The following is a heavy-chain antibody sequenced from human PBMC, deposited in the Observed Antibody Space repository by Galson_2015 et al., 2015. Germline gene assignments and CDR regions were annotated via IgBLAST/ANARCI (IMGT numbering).Heavy chain of an antibody. V-gene: IGHV3-7*01. D-gene: IGHD6-19*01. Sequence: SLRLSCAASGFTFSSYWMSWVRQAPGKGLEWVANIRQDGSEKYYVDSVKGRFTISRDNAKNSLYLQMNSLRAEDTAVYYCARDTQWLVHGWVGWGQGTLVTVSS. J-gene: IGHJ4*02. CDR1: GFTFSSYW. CDR2: IRQDGSEK. CDR3: ARDTQWLVHGWVG.